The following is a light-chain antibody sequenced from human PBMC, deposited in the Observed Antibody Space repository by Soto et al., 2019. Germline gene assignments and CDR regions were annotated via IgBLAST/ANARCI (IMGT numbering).Light chain of an antibody. CDR2: SNN. V-gene: IGLV1-44*01. J-gene: IGLJ3*02. CDR3: AAWDDSLNGGV. CDR1: SSNIGSNI. Sequence: QSVLSQPPSASGAPGQRGTISCSGSSSNIGSNIVNWYQQLPGTAPKLLIHSNNQRPSGVPDRFSGSKSGTSASLAISGLQSEDEADYYCAAWDDSLNGGVFGGGTKLTVL.